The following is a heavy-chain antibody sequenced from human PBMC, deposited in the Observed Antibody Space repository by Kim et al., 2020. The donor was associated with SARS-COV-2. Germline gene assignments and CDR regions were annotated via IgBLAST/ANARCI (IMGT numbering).Heavy chain of an antibody. CDR1: GFTFSSYA. CDR3: AKVFWFGELFPRGVAFD. CDR2: IYSGGSST. Sequence: GGSLRLSCAASGFTFSSYAMSWVRQAPGKGLEWVSVIYSGGSSTYYPDSVKVRFTISSDNSKKTLYLQMNSLRAEDTAAYYCAKVFWFGELFPRGVAFD. J-gene: IGHJ3*02. V-gene: IGHV3-23*03. D-gene: IGHD3-10*01.